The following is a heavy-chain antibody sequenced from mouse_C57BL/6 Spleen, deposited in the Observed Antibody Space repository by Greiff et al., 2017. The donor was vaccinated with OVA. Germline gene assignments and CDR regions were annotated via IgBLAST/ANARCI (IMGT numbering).Heavy chain of an antibody. Sequence: EVQLVESGPGLVKPSQSLSLTCSVTGYSITSGYYWNWIRQFPGNKLEWMGYISYDGSNNYNPSLKNRISITRDTSKNQFFLKLNSVTTEDTATYYCARRDYGNPFDYWGQGTTLTVSS. CDR2: ISYDGSN. J-gene: IGHJ2*01. V-gene: IGHV3-6*01. D-gene: IGHD2-1*01. CDR1: GYSITSGYY. CDR3: ARRDYGNPFDY.